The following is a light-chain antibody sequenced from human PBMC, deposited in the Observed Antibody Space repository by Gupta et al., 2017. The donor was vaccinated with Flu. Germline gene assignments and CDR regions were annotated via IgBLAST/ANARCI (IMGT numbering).Light chain of an antibody. Sequence: DIQMTQSPSTLPASVGDRVTITCQASQSISSWLAWYQQKPEKAPKLLIYKASSLESWVPSRFGGSGARIEFTLTISSQQPDYFATYYYQQNNSYPWTFGQGTKVEIK. CDR1: QSISSW. V-gene: IGKV1-5*03. CDR3: QQNNSYPWT. CDR2: KAS. J-gene: IGKJ1*01.